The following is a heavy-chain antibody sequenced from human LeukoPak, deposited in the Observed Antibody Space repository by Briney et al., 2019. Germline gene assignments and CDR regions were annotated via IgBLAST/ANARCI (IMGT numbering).Heavy chain of an antibody. J-gene: IGHJ5*02. Sequence: SETLSLTCAVYGGSFSSYYWSWIRQSPGKGLECIGYIHYTGSTNYNPSLKSRVTISVETSKNQFSLKLKSVTAADTAVYYCARGGYYGSGNDFRFDPWGQGTLVTVSS. V-gene: IGHV4-59*01. D-gene: IGHD3-10*01. CDR1: GGSFSSYY. CDR2: IHYTGST. CDR3: ARGGYYGSGNDFRFDP.